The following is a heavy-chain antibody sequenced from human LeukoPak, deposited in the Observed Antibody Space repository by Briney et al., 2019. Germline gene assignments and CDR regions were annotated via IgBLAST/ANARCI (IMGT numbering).Heavy chain of an antibody. CDR2: IDTTSSTI. Sequence: QPGGSLRLSCAASEFTFRTYSMNWVRQAPGKGLEWVSYIDTTSSTIYYADSVKGRFTISRDNAKNSLYLQMNSLRAEDTAVYYCVRGYFDGDYWGQGTLVTVSS. CDR3: VRGYFDGDY. CDR1: EFTFRTYS. D-gene: IGHD3-9*01. J-gene: IGHJ4*02. V-gene: IGHV3-48*01.